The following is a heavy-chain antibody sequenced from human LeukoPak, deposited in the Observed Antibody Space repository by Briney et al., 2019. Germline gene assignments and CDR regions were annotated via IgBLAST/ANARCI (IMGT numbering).Heavy chain of an antibody. D-gene: IGHD3-10*01. CDR1: GYSFTSYW. CDR3: ARPIRGALFDY. CDR2: IYPGDSDT. J-gene: IGHJ4*02. V-gene: IGHV5-51*01. Sequence: GESLKISCKGSGYSFTSYWIGWVRQMPGKGLEWMGIIYPGDSDTKYSPSFQGHVTISADKSISTAYLQWSSLKASDSAIYYCARPIRGALFDYWGQGTLVAVSS.